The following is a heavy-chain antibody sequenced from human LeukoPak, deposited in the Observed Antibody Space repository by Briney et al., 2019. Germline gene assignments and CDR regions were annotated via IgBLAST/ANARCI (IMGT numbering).Heavy chain of an antibody. J-gene: IGHJ6*03. CDR2: IYPGDSDT. Sequence: GESLKISCKGSGYSFTSYWIGWVRQMPGKGLEWMGIIYPGDSDTRYSPSLQGQVTISADKSISTAYLQWSSLKASDTAMYYCARHGCSSTSCYGPYYYYYMDVWGKGTTVTVSS. V-gene: IGHV5-51*01. CDR3: ARHGCSSTSCYGPYYYYYMDV. D-gene: IGHD2-2*01. CDR1: GYSFTSYW.